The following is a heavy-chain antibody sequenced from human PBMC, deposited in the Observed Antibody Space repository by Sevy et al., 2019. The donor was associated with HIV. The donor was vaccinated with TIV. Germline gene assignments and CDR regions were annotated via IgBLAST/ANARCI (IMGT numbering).Heavy chain of an antibody. Sequence: GGSLRLSCAASGFTFGDYYMSWIRQAPGKGLEWVSYISSSGSTIYYADSAKGRFTISRDNAKKSLYLQMNSLRADDTAVYYCARAYDFWSGYSDAFDIWGQGTMVTVSS. CDR1: GFTFGDYY. CDR2: ISSSGSTI. D-gene: IGHD3-3*01. CDR3: ARAYDFWSGYSDAFDI. J-gene: IGHJ3*02. V-gene: IGHV3-11*01.